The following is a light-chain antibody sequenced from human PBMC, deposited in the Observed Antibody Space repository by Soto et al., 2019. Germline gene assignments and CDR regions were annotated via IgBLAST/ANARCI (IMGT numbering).Light chain of an antibody. J-gene: IGLJ1*01. CDR3: CSYAGSSTPYV. CDR1: SSDVGSYNL. CDR2: EVS. V-gene: IGLV2-23*02. Sequence: QSVLTQPDSVSGSPGQSITISCTGTSSDVGSYNLVSWYQQHPGKAPKLMIYEVSKRPSGVSNRFSGSKSGNTASLTISGLQAEDEAEDYCCSYAGSSTPYVFGTGTKLTVL.